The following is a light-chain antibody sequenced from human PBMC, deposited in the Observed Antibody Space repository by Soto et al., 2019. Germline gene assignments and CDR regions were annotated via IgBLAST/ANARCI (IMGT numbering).Light chain of an antibody. CDR2: EVS. V-gene: IGLV2-14*01. CDR3: SSSTSSSTLEL. CDR1: SSDVGGYHY. J-gene: IGLJ3*02. Sequence: QSALTQPASVSGSPGQSITISCTGTSSDVGGYHYVSWYQQHPGKAPKLMIYEVSNRPSGVSNRFSGSKSGNTASLTISGLQHEDEDAYYCSSSTSSSTLELFGGGTKLTVL.